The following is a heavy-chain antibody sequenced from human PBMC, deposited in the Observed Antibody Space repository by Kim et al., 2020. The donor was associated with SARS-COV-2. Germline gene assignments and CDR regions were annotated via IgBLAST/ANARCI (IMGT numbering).Heavy chain of an antibody. D-gene: IGHD6-13*01. V-gene: IGHV4-34*01. CDR3: AAAGYYYYGMDV. CDR1: GGSFSGYY. CDR2: INHSGST. J-gene: IGHJ6*02. Sequence: SETLSLTCAVYGGSFSGYYWSWIRQPPGKGLEWIGEINHSGSTNYNPSLKSRVTISVDTSKNQFSLKLSSVTAADTAVYYCAAAGYYYYGMDVWGQGTT.